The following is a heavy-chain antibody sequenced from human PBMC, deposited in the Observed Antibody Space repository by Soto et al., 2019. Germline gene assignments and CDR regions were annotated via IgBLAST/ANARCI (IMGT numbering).Heavy chain of an antibody. J-gene: IGHJ4*02. V-gene: IGHV1-2*04. Sequence: ASVKVSCKASGYTFTGYYMHWVRQAPGQGLKWMGWINPNSGGTNYAQKFQGWVTITRDTSASTAYMELSSLRSEDTAVYYCARAVGGPTSNLDYWGQGTLVTVSS. CDR3: ARAVGGPTSNLDY. CDR1: GYTFTGYY. D-gene: IGHD3-16*01. CDR2: INPNSGGT.